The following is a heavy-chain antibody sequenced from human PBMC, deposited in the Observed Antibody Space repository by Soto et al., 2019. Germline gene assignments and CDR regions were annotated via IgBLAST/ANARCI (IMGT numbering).Heavy chain of an antibody. Sequence: SETLSLTCIVSGGSISSSSYYWGWIRQPPGKGLEWIGSIYYSGSTYYNPSLKSRVTISVDTSKNQFSLKLSSVTAADTAVYYCARGVQRGWFDPWGQGTLVTVSS. CDR1: GGSISSSSYY. J-gene: IGHJ5*02. D-gene: IGHD1-1*01. CDR3: ARGVQRGWFDP. V-gene: IGHV4-39*01. CDR2: IYYSGST.